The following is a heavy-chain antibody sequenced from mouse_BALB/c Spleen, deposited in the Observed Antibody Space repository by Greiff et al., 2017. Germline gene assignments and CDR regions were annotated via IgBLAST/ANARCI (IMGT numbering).Heavy chain of an antibody. CDR2: ISSGGST. Sequence: VKLVESGGGLVKPGGSLKLSCAASGFTFSSYAMSWVRQTPEKRLEWVASISSGGSTYYPDSVKGRFTISRDNARNILYLQMSSLRSEDTAMYYCARGHYLDYWGQGTTLTVSS. V-gene: IGHV5-6-5*01. CDR3: ARGHYLDY. J-gene: IGHJ2*01. CDR1: GFTFSSYA.